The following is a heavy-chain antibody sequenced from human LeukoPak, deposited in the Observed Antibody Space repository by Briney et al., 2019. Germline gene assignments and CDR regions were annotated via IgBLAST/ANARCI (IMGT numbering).Heavy chain of an antibody. CDR3: AREWYFYDTRGQGDAFDI. V-gene: IGHV3-21*01. CDR2: ISSSSSYI. J-gene: IGHJ3*02. CDR1: GFTFSSYS. D-gene: IGHD3-22*01. Sequence: TGGSLRLSCAASGFTFSSYSMNWVRQAPGKGLEWVSSISSSSSYIYYADSVKGRFTISRDNAKNSLYLQMNSLRAEDTAVYYCAREWYFYDTRGQGDAFDIWGQGTMVTVSS.